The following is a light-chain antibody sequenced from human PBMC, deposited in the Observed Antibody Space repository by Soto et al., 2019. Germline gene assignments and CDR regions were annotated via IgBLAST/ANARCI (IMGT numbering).Light chain of an antibody. CDR2: DAS. V-gene: IGKV1-5*01. CDR3: QQYNTYPWT. Sequence: IHRTHSPSSLSASSRYSFTINGRASQSISSWLAWYQQKPGKAPKLLIYDASSLESGVPSRFSGSGSGTEFTLTISSLQPDDFATYYCQQYNTYPWTFGQGTKVDNK. J-gene: IGKJ1*01. CDR1: QSISSW.